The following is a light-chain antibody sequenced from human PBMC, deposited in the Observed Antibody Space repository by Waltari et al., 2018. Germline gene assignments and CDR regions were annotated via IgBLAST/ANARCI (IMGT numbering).Light chain of an antibody. CDR2: AAS. J-gene: IGKJ1*01. CDR3: QQSYSTPRA. Sequence: DNQMTQSPSSLSASVGDRVTITCRASQSIRSYLNWYQQKPGKAPKLLIYAASSLQSGVPSRFSGSGSGTDFTLTISSLQPEDFATYYCQQSYSTPRAFGQGTKVEIK. V-gene: IGKV1-39*01. CDR1: QSIRSY.